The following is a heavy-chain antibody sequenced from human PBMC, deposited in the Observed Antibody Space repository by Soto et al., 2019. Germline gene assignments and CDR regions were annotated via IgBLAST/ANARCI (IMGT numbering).Heavy chain of an antibody. Sequence: QVQLVQSGAEVKKPGASVKVSCKASGYTFISYGISWVRQAPGQGLEWMGWISAYNGNTNYAQKLQGRVTMTTDTSTSTAYMELRSLRSDDTAVYYCARDGYTAMVTSYYGMDVWGQGTTVTVSS. V-gene: IGHV1-18*01. D-gene: IGHD5-18*01. CDR3: ARDGYTAMVTSYYGMDV. CDR1: GYTFISYG. CDR2: ISAYNGNT. J-gene: IGHJ6*02.